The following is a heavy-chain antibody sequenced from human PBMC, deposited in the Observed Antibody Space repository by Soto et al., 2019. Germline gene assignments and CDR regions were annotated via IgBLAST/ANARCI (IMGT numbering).Heavy chain of an antibody. CDR2: ISAYNGNT. CDR3: ARTEVAVNWFDP. J-gene: IGHJ5*02. Sequence: ASVKVSCKASGYTFTSHGISWVRQAPGQGLEWMGWISAYNGNTNYAQKLQGRVTMTTDTSTSTAYMELRSLRSDDTAMYYCARTEVAVNWFDPWGKGTLVTVSS. D-gene: IGHD6-19*01. CDR1: GYTFTSHG. V-gene: IGHV1-18*04.